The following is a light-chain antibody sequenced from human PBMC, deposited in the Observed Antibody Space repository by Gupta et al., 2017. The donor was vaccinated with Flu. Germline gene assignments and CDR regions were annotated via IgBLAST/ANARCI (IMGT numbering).Light chain of an antibody. CDR3: QVYDNTSDCYV. CDR1: NVGSKT. J-gene: IGLJ1*01. CDR2: GNS. V-gene: IGLV3-21*03. Sequence: GKAAAIAGGGDNVGSKTVYWYQQRTDQAPVFVVYGNSDRSSGVPERFSGSNFGNTATLTTSGVDAGDEADYYCQVYDNTSDCYVFGTGTKVTVL.